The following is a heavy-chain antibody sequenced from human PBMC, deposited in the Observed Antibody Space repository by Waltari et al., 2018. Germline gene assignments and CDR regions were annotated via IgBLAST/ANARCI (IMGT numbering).Heavy chain of an antibody. Sequence: QVQLVQSGAEVKKPGASVKVSCKASGYTFTSYDINWVRQATGQGLEWMGWMNPNRGNTGYAQKCPCRVTITRNTSISTAYMELSSLRSEDTAVYYCARTIAVASTWYFDLWGRGTLVTVSS. V-gene: IGHV1-8*01. CDR3: ARTIAVASTWYFDL. CDR1: GYTFTSYD. D-gene: IGHD6-19*01. J-gene: IGHJ2*01. CDR2: MNPNRGNT.